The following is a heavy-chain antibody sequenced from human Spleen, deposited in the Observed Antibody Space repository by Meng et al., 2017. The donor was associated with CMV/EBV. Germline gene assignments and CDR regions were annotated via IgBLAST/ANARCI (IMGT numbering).Heavy chain of an antibody. CDR3: ARDRAPPGYYYGMDV. D-gene: IGHD3-22*01. CDR1: GFTVSSNY. CDR2: IYSGGST. V-gene: IGHV3-66*02. J-gene: IGHJ6*02. Sequence: RLSCAASGFTVSSNYMSWVRQAPGKGLEWVSIIYSGGSTYYADSVKGRFTISRDNSKNMLYLQMNSLRAEDTAVYYCARDRAPPGYYYGMDVWGQGTTVTVSS.